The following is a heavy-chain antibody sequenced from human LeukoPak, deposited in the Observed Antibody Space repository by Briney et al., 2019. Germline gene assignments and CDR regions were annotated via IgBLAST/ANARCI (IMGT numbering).Heavy chain of an antibody. CDR3: ARAGTVDDYYYYYMDV. CDR1: GFTFSGYD. V-gene: IGHV3-30*02. D-gene: IGHD4-23*01. CDR2: IRYDGSDT. Sequence: PGGSLRLSCAASGFTFSGYDMQWVRQAPGKGLEWVAFIRYDGSDTYYADSVKGRFTISRDNAKNSLYLQMNSLRAEDTAVYYCARAGTVDDYYYYYMDVWGKGTTVTVSS. J-gene: IGHJ6*03.